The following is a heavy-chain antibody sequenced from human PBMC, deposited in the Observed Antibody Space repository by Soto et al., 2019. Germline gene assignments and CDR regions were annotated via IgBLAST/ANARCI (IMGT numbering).Heavy chain of an antibody. D-gene: IGHD1-26*01. CDR1: GGTFSSYA. J-gene: IGHJ3*02. Sequence: QGQLVQSGAEVKKPGSSVKVSCKASGGTFSSYAISWVRQSPGQGLERMGGIIPIFGTANYAQKFQGRVTITADESTSTAYMELSSLRSDDTAVYYCARDQRPGATTAFEIRGQGTMVTVSS. CDR2: IIPIFGTA. CDR3: ARDQRPGATTAFEI. V-gene: IGHV1-69*01.